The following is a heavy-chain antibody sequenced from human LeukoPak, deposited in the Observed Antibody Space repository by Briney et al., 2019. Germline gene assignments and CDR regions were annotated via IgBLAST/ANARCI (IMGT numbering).Heavy chain of an antibody. CDR1: GFTFSSYA. V-gene: IGHV3-23*01. D-gene: IGHD1-7*01. CDR2: ISGSGGST. Sequence: PGGSLRLSCAASGFTFSSYAMSWVRQAPGKGLGWVSAISGSGGSTYYTDSVKGRFTISRDNSKNTLYLQMNSLRAEDTAVYYCAKALYNWNYGYYYYMDVWGKGTTVTVSS. CDR3: AKALYNWNYGYYYYMDV. J-gene: IGHJ6*03.